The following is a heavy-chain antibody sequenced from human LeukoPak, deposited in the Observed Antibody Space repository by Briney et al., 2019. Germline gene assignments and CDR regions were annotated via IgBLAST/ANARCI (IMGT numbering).Heavy chain of an antibody. CDR2: ISHSGSA. V-gene: IGHV4-34*01. J-gene: IGHJ4*02. CDR1: GESFSRYY. CDR3: ARQGTRLWGFLGY. Sequence: SETLSLTCAVYGESFSRYYWSWIRQSPGKGLEWIGEISHSGSASYNPSLKSRVIISADTSKNQFSLSLRSVTAADTAVYFCARQGTRLWGFLGYWGQGTLVAVSS. D-gene: IGHD6-6*01.